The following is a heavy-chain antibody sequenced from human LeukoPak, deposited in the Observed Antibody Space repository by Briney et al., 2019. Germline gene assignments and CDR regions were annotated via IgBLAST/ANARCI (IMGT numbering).Heavy chain of an antibody. CDR2: IDHSGGLT. CDR3: AETLLWFGESFRGGAN. CDR1: GFTFSSYA. J-gene: IGHJ4*02. D-gene: IGHD3-10*01. V-gene: IGHV3-23*01. Sequence: PGGSLRLSCAASGFTFSSYAMSWVRQAPGKGLEWVSVIDHSGGLTYYADSVKGRFTVSRDNSKNTLYLQMNSLRAEDTAIYYCAETLLWFGESFRGGANWGQGTLVTVSS.